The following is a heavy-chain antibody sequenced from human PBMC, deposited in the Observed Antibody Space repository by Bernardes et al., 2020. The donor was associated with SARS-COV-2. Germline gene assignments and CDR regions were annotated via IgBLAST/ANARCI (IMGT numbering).Heavy chain of an antibody. D-gene: IGHD6-13*01. Sequence: GGSLRLSCAASGFTFSSYGMSWVRQAPGKGLEWVANIKQDGSEKYYVDSVKGRFTISRDNAKNSLYLQMNSLRAEDTAVYYCARLGGSRWYLDYWGQGTLVTVSS. CDR3: ARLGGSRWYLDY. CDR2: IKQDGSEK. CDR1: GFTFSSYG. V-gene: IGHV3-7*01. J-gene: IGHJ4*02.